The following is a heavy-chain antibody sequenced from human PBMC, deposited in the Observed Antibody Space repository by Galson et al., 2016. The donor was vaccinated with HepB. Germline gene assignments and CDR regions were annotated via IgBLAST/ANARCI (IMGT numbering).Heavy chain of an antibody. J-gene: IGHJ4*02. CDR3: ARARHSSGWPTDFDY. Sequence: SVKVSCKASGYTFTSYTITWVRQAPGQGLEWLGWINPYSDNTNYAQKFQGRVTMTTDTSTSTVYMELRTLRSDDTAIYYCARARHSSGWPTDFDYWGQGTLVTVSS. V-gene: IGHV1-18*04. CDR1: GYTFTSYT. D-gene: IGHD6-19*01. CDR2: INPYSDNT.